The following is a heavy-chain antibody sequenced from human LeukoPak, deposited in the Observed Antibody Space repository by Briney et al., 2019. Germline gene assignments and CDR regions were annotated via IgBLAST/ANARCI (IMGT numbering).Heavy chain of an antibody. Sequence: GGSLRLSCAASGFTFSSYAMSWVRQAPGKGLEWVSAISGSGGSTYYADSVKGRFTISRDNSKNTLYLQTNSLRAEDTAVYYCAKGPDYYDSSGYPDWGQGTLVTVSS. D-gene: IGHD3-22*01. CDR2: ISGSGGST. V-gene: IGHV3-23*01. CDR3: AKGPDYYDSSGYPD. CDR1: GFTFSSYA. J-gene: IGHJ4*02.